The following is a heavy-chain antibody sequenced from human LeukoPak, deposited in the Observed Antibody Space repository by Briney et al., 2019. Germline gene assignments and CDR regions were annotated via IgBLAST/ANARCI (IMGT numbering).Heavy chain of an antibody. Sequence: PGGSLRLSCAASGFTFSSYAMSWVRQAPGKGLEWVSAISGSGGSTYYADSVKGRFTISRDNSNNTLYLQINSLRAEDTAVYFCAKDWGKNWFDLWGQGTLVAVSS. D-gene: IGHD3-16*01. V-gene: IGHV3-23*01. CDR1: GFTFSSYA. J-gene: IGHJ5*02. CDR2: ISGSGGST. CDR3: AKDWGKNWFDL.